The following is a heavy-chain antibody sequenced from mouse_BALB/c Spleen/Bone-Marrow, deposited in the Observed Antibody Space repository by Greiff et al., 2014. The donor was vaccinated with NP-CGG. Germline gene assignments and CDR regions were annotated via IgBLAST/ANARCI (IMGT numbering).Heavy chain of an antibody. CDR2: INPSNGGT. V-gene: IGHV1S81*02. Sequence: VQGVESGAELVKPGASVKLSCKASGYSFTNYYMYWVKQWPGQGLEWIGEINPSNGGTNFNEKFKSKATLTVDKSSSTAFMQLSSLTSEDSAVYYCTRSNYGYWFFDVWGAGTTVTVSS. D-gene: IGHD1-1*01. CDR3: TRSNYGYWFFDV. CDR1: GYSFTNYY. J-gene: IGHJ1*01.